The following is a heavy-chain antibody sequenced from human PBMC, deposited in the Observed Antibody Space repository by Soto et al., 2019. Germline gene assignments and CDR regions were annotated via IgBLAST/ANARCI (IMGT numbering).Heavy chain of an antibody. Sequence: GGSLRLSCAASGFTFSSYSMNWVRQAPGKGLEWVSYISSSSSTIYYADSVKGRFTISRDNAKNSLYLQMNSLRAEDTAVYYCARDTYGDYGYYYYYMDVWGKGTTVTVSS. J-gene: IGHJ6*03. CDR2: ISSSSSTI. V-gene: IGHV3-48*01. CDR1: GFTFSSYS. CDR3: ARDTYGDYGYYYYYMDV. D-gene: IGHD4-17*01.